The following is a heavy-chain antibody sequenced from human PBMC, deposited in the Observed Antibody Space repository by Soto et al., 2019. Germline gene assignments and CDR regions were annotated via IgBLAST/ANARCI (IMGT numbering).Heavy chain of an antibody. V-gene: IGHV3-72*01. D-gene: IGHD3-16*01. CDR1: GFTSSDHY. Sequence: EVALVESGGGLVQAGGSLRVSFGVSGFTSSDHYMDWVRQAPGKGLEWVGRTANKRSRYTTEYAASVKGRFIISRDDSKHSVYLQMNSLKIEDTAVYYCARAGFGHGLDVWGQGTTVTVSS. CDR3: ARAGFGHGLDV. CDR2: TANKRSRYTT. J-gene: IGHJ6*02.